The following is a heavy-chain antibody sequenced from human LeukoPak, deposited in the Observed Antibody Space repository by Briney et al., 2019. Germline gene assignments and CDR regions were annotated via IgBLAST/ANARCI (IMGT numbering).Heavy chain of an antibody. J-gene: IGHJ5*02. CDR2: INHSGST. CDR3: ARVLHSSTSFGFDP. CDR1: GGSFSGYY. D-gene: IGHD2-2*01. V-gene: IGHV4-34*01. Sequence: SVTLSLTCAVYGGSFSGYYWSWIRQPPGKGLEWIGEINHSGSTNYNPSLKSRVTISVDTSKNQFSLKLSSVTAADTAVYYCARVLHSSTSFGFDPWGQGTLVTVSS.